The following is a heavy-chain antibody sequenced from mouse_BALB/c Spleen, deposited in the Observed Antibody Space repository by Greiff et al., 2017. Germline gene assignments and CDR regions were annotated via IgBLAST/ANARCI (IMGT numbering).Heavy chain of an antibody. CDR1: GFSLTSYG. CDR2: IWSGGST. D-gene: IGHD1-1*02. J-gene: IGHJ4*01. Sequence: QVQLKQSGPGLVQPSQSLSITCTVSGFSLTSYGVHWVRQSPGKGLEWLGVIWSGGSTDYNAAFISRLSISKDNSKSQVFFKMNSLQANDTAIYYCAIKGGPHYAMDYWGQGTSVTVSS. V-gene: IGHV2-2*02. CDR3: AIKGGPHYAMDY.